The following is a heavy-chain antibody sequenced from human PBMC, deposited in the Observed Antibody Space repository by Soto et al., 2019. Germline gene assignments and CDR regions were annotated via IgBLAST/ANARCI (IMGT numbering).Heavy chain of an antibody. CDR3: ARAPYAYDFWSGYSPNWFDP. D-gene: IGHD3-3*01. J-gene: IGHJ5*02. CDR2: IYYSGST. V-gene: IGHV4-31*03. Sequence: QVQLQESGPGLVKPSQTLSLTCTVSGGSISSGGYYWSWIRQHPGKGLEWIGYIYYSGSTYYNPSLKSRVTISVHTSKNQFSLKLSSVTAADTAVYYCARAPYAYDFWSGYSPNWFDPWGEGTLVTVSS. CDR1: GGSISSGGYY.